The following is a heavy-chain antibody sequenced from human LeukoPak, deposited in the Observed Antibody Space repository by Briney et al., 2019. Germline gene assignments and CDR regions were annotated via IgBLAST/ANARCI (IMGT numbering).Heavy chain of an antibody. J-gene: IGHJ4*02. Sequence: SETLSLTCAVSGGSISNSNWWTWVRQSPGKGLEWIGEIYHTGSTNYNPSLKSRVTISLDTSKNQFSLNLSSVTVADTAVYYCARGDCSSTSCYINDYWGQGTLVTVSS. CDR1: GGSISNSNW. CDR2: IYHTGST. CDR3: ARGDCSSTSCYINDY. D-gene: IGHD2-2*02. V-gene: IGHV4-4*02.